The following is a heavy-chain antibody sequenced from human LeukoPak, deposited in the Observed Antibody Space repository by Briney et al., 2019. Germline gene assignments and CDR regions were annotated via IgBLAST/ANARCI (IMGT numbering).Heavy chain of an antibody. Sequence: SETLSLTCTVSGGSISSSSYYWGWIRQPPGKGLEWIGSIYYSGSTYYNPSLKSRVTISVDRSKNQFSLKLSSVTAADTAVYYCARVSYSSGSNWGQGTLVTVSS. V-gene: IGHV4-39*07. CDR2: IYYSGST. CDR1: GGSISSSSYY. D-gene: IGHD6-19*01. J-gene: IGHJ4*02. CDR3: ARVSYSSGSN.